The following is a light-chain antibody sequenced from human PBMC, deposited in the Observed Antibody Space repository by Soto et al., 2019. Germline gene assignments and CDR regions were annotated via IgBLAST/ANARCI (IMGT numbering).Light chain of an antibody. V-gene: IGLV2-14*01. CDR2: EVS. CDR1: SSDVGGYNY. CDR3: TSYTSSSTLV. J-gene: IGLJ2*01. Sequence: QSALTQPASVSGSPGQSITISCTGTSSDVGGYNYVSWYQQRPGKAPKLMISEVSDRPSGVSNRFSGSKSGNTASLTISGLQTEDEADYYCTSYTSSSTLVFGGGTQLTVL.